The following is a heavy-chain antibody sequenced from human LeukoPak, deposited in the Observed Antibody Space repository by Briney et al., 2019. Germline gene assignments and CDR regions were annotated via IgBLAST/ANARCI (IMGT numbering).Heavy chain of an antibody. CDR2: ISGSGGST. Sequence: PGGSLRLSCAASGFTFSSYAMSWVRQAPGKGLEWVSAISGSGGSTYYADSVKGRFTISRDNSQNTLFLQMNRLRDEDTAVYYCTRDITEWRYFGVDVWGQGTTVTVSS. D-gene: IGHD3-3*01. CDR1: GFTFSSYA. J-gene: IGHJ6*02. V-gene: IGHV3-23*01. CDR3: TRDITEWRYFGVDV.